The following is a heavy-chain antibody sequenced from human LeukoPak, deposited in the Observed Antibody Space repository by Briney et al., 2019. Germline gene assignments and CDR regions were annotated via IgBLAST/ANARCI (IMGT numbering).Heavy chain of an antibody. CDR3: ARELLWFGELAFDI. J-gene: IGHJ3*02. CDR2: INAGNGNT. D-gene: IGHD3-10*01. CDR1: GYTFTSYA. V-gene: IGHV1-3*01. Sequence: ASVKVSCKASGYTFTSYAMHWARQAPGQRLEWMGWINAGNGNTKYSQKFQGRVTITRDTSASTAYMELSSLRSEDTAVYYCARELLWFGELAFDIWGQGTMVTVSS.